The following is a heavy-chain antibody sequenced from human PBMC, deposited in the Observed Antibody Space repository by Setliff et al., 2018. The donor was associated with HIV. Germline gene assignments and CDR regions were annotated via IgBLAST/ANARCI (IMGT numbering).Heavy chain of an antibody. J-gene: IGHJ3*02. CDR3: ARDRSNYVGLDAFDI. D-gene: IGHD4-4*01. CDR1: GYTFTSYD. V-gene: IGHV1-69*13. CDR2: IIPIFGTA. Sequence: SVKVSCKASGYTFTSYDITWVRQATGQGLEWMGGIIPIFGTANYAQKFQGRVTITADESTSTAYMELSSLRSEDTAVYYCARDRSNYVGLDAFDIWGQGTMVTVSS.